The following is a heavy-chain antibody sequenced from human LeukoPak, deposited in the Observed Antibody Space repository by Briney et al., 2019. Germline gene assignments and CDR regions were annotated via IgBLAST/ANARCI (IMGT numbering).Heavy chain of an antibody. V-gene: IGHV1-69*04. CDR2: IIPILGIA. Sequence: SVKVSCKASGYTFTTYGISWVRQAPGQGLEWMGRIIPILGIANYAQKFQGRVTITADKSTSTAYMELSSLRSEDTAVYYCARVSIAAAGTGDGALDFDYWGQGTLVTVSS. CDR1: GYTFTTYG. J-gene: IGHJ4*02. CDR3: ARVSIAAAGTGDGALDFDY. D-gene: IGHD6-13*01.